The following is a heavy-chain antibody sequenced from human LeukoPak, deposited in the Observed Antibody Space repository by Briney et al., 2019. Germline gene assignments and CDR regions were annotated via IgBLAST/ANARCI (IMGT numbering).Heavy chain of an antibody. CDR3: AELGITMIGGV. D-gene: IGHD3-10*02. CDR1: GFTFSVYN. CDR2: ITSSSSYV. J-gene: IGHJ6*04. Sequence: PGGSLRLSCAGSGFTFSVYNMYWVRQTPGKGLEWVASITSSSSYVFYADSVKGRFTISRDNAKNSLYLQMNSLRAEDTAVYYCAELGITMIGGVWGKGTTVTISS. V-gene: IGHV3-21*01.